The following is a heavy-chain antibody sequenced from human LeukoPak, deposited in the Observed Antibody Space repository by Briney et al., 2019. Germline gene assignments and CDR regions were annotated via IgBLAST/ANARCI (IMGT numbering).Heavy chain of an antibody. CDR1: GFTFSSNW. Sequence: PGRSLRLSCAASGFTFSSNWMSWVRQAPGKGLEWVANIKQDGSEKYYVDSVKGRFIISRDNAKNSLYLQMNSLRAEDTAVYYCATPPGYSGYDVGDYWGQGTLVTVSS. J-gene: IGHJ4*02. CDR2: IKQDGSEK. D-gene: IGHD5-12*01. V-gene: IGHV3-7*01. CDR3: ATPPGYSGYDVGDY.